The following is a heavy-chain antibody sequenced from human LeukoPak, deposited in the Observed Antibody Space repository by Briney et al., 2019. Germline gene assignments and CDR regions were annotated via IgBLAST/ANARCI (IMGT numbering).Heavy chain of an antibody. V-gene: IGHV3-23*01. Sequence: GGSLRLSCAASGLTFSNYGMSWVRQAPGKGLEWVSSISGLAGSTYYADSVKGRFTISRDNSKNTLYLQMNSLRAEDTAVYYCAKDPQNLDYYFDYWDQGTLATVSS. CDR1: GLTFSNYG. CDR3: AKDPQNLDYYFDY. D-gene: IGHD1-1*01. CDR2: ISGLAGST. J-gene: IGHJ4*02.